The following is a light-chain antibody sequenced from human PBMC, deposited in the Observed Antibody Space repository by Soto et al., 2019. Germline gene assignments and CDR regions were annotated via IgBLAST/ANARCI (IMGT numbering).Light chain of an antibody. J-gene: IGKJ5*01. Sequence: DIVMTQTPLSSPVTLGQPASISCRSSQSLVHSDGNTYLSWLQQRPGQPPRHLIYEISNRFSGVXDXXSGSGAGTDFTLKISRVEAEYVGVYYCMQATQFPITFGQGTRLEMK. CDR1: QSLVHSDGNTY. V-gene: IGKV2-24*01. CDR3: MQATQFPIT. CDR2: EIS.